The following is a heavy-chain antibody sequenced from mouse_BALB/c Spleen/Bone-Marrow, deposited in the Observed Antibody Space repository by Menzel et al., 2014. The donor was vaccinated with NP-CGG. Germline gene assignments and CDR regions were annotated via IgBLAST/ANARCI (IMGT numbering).Heavy chain of an antibody. CDR1: GFTFSSYG. V-gene: IGHV5-6-3*01. CDR2: INSNGGST. CDR3: ARDGYYVFYAMDY. Sequence: DVMLVESGGGLVQPGGSLKLSCAASGFTFSSYGMSWVRQTPDKRLELVATINSNGGSTYYPDSVKGRFTISRDNAKNTLYLQMSRLKSEDTAMYYCARDGYYVFYAMDYWGQGTSVTVSS. J-gene: IGHJ4*01. D-gene: IGHD2-3*01.